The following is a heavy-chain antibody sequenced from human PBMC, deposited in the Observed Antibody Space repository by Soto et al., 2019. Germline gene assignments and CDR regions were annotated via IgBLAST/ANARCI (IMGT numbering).Heavy chain of an antibody. Sequence: QVQLVQSGAEVKKPGSSVKVSCKASGGTFSNYTISWVRQAPGQGLKWMGRIIPILGIANYAQKFQGRVTITADNSTSTAYMELSSLRSEDTAVYYCARGGDYATNWFDPWGQGTLVTSPQ. CDR2: IIPILGIA. CDR3: ARGGDYATNWFDP. V-gene: IGHV1-69*02. D-gene: IGHD4-17*01. CDR1: GGTFSNYT. J-gene: IGHJ5*02.